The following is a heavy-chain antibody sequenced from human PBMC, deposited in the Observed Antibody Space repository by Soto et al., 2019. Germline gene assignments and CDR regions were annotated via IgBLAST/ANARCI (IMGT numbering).Heavy chain of an antibody. CDR1: GYTFNRYY. CDR3: ARVSQMVINPYYYPMDV. Sequence: ASVKVSCKASGYTFNRYYMHWVRQAPGPGLEWMGWISPHTGGTTYAQKFQGRVTMTRDTSVSTAFMELSRLGSDDTAVYYCARVSQMVINPYYYPMDVWGQGTTVTVS. V-gene: IGHV1-2*02. CDR2: ISPHTGGT. D-gene: IGHD3-22*01. J-gene: IGHJ6*02.